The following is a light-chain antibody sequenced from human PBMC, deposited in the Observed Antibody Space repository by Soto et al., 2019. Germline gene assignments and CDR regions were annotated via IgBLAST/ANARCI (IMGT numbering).Light chain of an antibody. Sequence: EIVMTQSPSTLSVSPGESATLSCRASQSITNNLAWYQQKPGQPPRLLIYGASTRATGFPARFSGSGSGTDFTLTISSLQSEDFAVYYCQQYNNWPPTWTFAQGTKVDIK. V-gene: IGKV3-15*01. CDR2: GAS. CDR1: QSITNN. J-gene: IGKJ1*01. CDR3: QQYNNWPPTWT.